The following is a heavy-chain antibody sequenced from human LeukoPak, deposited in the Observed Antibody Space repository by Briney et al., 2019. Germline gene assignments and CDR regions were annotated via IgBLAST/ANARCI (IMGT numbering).Heavy chain of an antibody. Sequence: GGSLRLSCAASGFTFNSYSMNWVRQAPGKGLEWVSSISSSSSYIYYADSMKGRFTISRDNAKNSMYLQMNSLRVEDTAVYYCVRRGDRSGWSIDYWGHGTLVTVSS. V-gene: IGHV3-21*01. CDR3: VRRGDRSGWSIDY. CDR1: GFTFNSYS. J-gene: IGHJ4*01. D-gene: IGHD6-19*01. CDR2: ISSSSSYI.